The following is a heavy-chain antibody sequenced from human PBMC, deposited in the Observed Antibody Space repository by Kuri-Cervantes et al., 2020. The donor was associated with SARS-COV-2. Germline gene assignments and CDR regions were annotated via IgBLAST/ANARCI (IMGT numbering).Heavy chain of an antibody. Sequence: SVKVSCKASGGTFSSYAISWVRQAPGQGLEWMGRIIPIFGTANYAQKFQGRVTMTEDTSTDTAYMELSSLRSEDTAVYYCATVGSSTRGGSYLWGQGTLVTVSS. CDR3: ATVGSSTRGGSYL. J-gene: IGHJ4*02. D-gene: IGHD1-26*01. V-gene: IGHV1-69*06. CDR1: GGTFSSYA. CDR2: IIPIFGTA.